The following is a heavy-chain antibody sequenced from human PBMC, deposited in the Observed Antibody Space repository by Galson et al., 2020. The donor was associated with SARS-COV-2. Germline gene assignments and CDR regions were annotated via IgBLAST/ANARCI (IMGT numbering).Heavy chain of an antibody. CDR2: IVVGSGNT. D-gene: IGHD1-26*01. V-gene: IGHV1-58*01. CDR1: GFTFTSSA. CDR3: AADDRAEIGAEGY. J-gene: IGHJ4*02. Sequence: SVKVSCKASGFTFTSSAVQWVRQARGQRLEWIGWIVVGSGNTNYAQKFQERVTITRDMSTSTAYMELSSLRSEDTAVYYCAADDRAEIGAEGYWGQGTLVTVSS.